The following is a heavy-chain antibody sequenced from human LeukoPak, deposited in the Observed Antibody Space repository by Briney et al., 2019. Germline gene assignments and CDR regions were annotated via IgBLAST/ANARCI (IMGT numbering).Heavy chain of an antibody. V-gene: IGHV3-23*01. CDR2: ISANGGST. D-gene: IGHD6-13*01. Sequence: GGSLRLSCAASGFTFSTYAMSWVRLAPGKGLEWVSAISANGGSTFYADSVKGRFTVSRDSSKDTLYLQMNSLRAEDTAVYYCAKDLVYSSSGTFDYWGQGTLVTVSS. CDR1: GFTFSTYA. CDR3: AKDLVYSSSGTFDY. J-gene: IGHJ4*02.